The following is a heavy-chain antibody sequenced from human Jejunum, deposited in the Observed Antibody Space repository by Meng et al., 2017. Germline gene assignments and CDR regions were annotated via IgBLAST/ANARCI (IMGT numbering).Heavy chain of an antibody. Sequence: QVQLQGLGPGLVKPSETLSLTCTVSAASISSHYWNWIRQPAGKGLEWIGRISSSGSASYNPSLKSRVTISVDKSKNQFSLKLTSVTAADTAVYYCARGGYYSFDYWGQGTLVTVSS. J-gene: IGHJ4*02. V-gene: IGHV4-4*07. CDR3: ARGGYYSFDY. CDR1: AASISSHY. CDR2: ISSSGSA. D-gene: IGHD5-18*01.